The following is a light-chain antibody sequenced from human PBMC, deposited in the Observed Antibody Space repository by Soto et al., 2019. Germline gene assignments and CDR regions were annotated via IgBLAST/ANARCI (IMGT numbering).Light chain of an antibody. V-gene: IGLV2-14*03. CDR2: DVS. CDR3: SSYTSGGNYV. CDR1: SSDLAAYNY. J-gene: IGLJ1*01. Sequence: QSALTQPASVSGSPGQSITISCTGTSSDLAAYNYVSWYQQHPGKAPKLMVYDVSNRPSGVSNRFSGSKSGNTASLTISGLQAEDEADYYCSSYTSGGNYVFGTGTQLTVL.